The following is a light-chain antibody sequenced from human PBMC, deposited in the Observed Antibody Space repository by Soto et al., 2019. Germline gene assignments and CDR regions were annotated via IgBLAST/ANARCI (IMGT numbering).Light chain of an antibody. V-gene: IGLV2-23*01. CDR2: EGS. Sequence: QSALTQPASVSGSPGQSITISCTGTSSDAGNYNLVSWYQHHPGKAPKLMIYEGSRRPSGVSNRFSGSKSGNTASLTISGLQAEDEADYYCCSYADPTYYVVGTVTKLTVL. CDR1: SSDAGNYNL. J-gene: IGLJ1*01. CDR3: CSYADPTYYV.